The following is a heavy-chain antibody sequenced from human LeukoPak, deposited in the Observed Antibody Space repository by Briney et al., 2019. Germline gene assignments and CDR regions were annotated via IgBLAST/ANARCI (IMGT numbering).Heavy chain of an antibody. D-gene: IGHD5-18*01. V-gene: IGHV3-21*01. Sequence: PGGSLRLSCAASGFTFSSYSMNWVRQAPGKGLEWVSSISSSSSYICYADSVKGRFTISRDNAKNSLYLQMNSLRAEDTAVYYCARGEYSYDVFDYWGQGTMVTVSS. CDR3: ARGEYSYDVFDY. J-gene: IGHJ4*02. CDR2: ISSSSSYI. CDR1: GFTFSSYS.